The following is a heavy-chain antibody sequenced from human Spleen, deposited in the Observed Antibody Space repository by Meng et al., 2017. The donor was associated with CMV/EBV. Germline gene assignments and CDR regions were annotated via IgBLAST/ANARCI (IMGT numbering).Heavy chain of an antibody. J-gene: IGHJ6*02. Sequence: ASVKVSCKASGYTFNRNYMNWVRQAPGQGLEWVGIINPSDGSTSYAQKFQGRVTMTRDTSTSTVYMELSSLRSEDTALYYCARAGGAASGMDVWGQGTTVTVSS. CDR2: INPSDGST. CDR3: ARAGGAASGMDV. CDR1: GYTFNRNY. D-gene: IGHD2-15*01. V-gene: IGHV1-46*02.